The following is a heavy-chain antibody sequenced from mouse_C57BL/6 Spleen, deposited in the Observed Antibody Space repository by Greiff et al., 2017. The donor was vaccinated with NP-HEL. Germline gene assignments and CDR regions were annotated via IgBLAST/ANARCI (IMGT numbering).Heavy chain of an antibody. Sequence: QVQLQQPGAELVRPGSSVKLSCKASGYTFTSYWMDWVKQRPGQGLEWIGNIYPSDSETHYNQKFKDKATLTVDKSSSTAYMQLSSLTSEDSAVYYCARGYYYGSSYRDYFDYWGQGTTLTVSS. V-gene: IGHV1-61*01. CDR2: IYPSDSET. CDR1: GYTFTSYW. J-gene: IGHJ2*01. CDR3: ARGYYYGSSYRDYFDY. D-gene: IGHD1-1*01.